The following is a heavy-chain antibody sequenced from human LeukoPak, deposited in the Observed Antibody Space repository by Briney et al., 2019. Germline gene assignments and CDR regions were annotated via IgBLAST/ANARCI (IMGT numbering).Heavy chain of an antibody. V-gene: IGHV3-23*01. CDR3: GNGWSNTPCFPGGFDY. J-gene: IGHJ4*02. CDR2: ISGSGGGT. D-gene: IGHD2-2*01. CDR1: GFIFSNYG. Sequence: PGGSLRLSCAVSGFIFSNYGMSWVRQAPGKGLEWVSSISGSGGGTYYADSVKGRFTISRDNSRNTLYLQMSSLRAGDTAMYYCGNGWSNTPCFPGGFDYWGQGTLVTVSS.